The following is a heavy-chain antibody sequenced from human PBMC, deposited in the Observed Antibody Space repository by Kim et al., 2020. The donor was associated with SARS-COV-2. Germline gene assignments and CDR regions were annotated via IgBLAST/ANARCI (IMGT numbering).Heavy chain of an antibody. CDR3: ARDLVVVPAASGFDY. V-gene: IGHV1-46*01. J-gene: IGHJ4*02. Sequence: ASVKVSCKASGYTFTSYYMHWVRQAPGQGLEWMGIINPSGGSTSYAQKFHGRVTMTSDTSTSTVYMELSSLRSEDTAVYYCARDLVVVPAASGFDYWGQGTLVTVST. CDR2: INPSGGST. CDR1: GYTFTSYY. D-gene: IGHD2-2*01.